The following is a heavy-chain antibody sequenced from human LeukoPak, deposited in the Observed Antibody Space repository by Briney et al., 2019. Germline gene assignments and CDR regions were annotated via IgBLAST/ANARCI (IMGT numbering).Heavy chain of an antibody. Sequence: SETLSLTCTVSGGSFSIYYWSWIRQSAGKGLEWIGHISTSGSTNYSPSLKSRVTISVDKSKSQFYLRLTSATAADTAVYYCARVNSSGSFLDYWGQGTLVTVSS. CDR2: ISTSGST. CDR1: GGSFSIYY. D-gene: IGHD3-22*01. CDR3: ARVNSSGSFLDY. J-gene: IGHJ4*02. V-gene: IGHV4-4*07.